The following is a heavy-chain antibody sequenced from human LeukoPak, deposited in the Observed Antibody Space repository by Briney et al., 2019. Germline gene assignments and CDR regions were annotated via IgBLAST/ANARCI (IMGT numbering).Heavy chain of an antibody. Sequence: GGSLRLSCAASGFTFGSYGMHGVRQAPGKGLEWVAVISYDGSNTYYADSVKGRFTISRDNSKNMLYLQMNSLRAEDTGVYYCAKPYSYGSRSYMDYWGQGTLVTVSS. CDR2: ISYDGSNT. CDR3: AKPYSYGSRSYMDY. V-gene: IGHV3-30*18. J-gene: IGHJ4*02. CDR1: GFTFGSYG. D-gene: IGHD3-10*01.